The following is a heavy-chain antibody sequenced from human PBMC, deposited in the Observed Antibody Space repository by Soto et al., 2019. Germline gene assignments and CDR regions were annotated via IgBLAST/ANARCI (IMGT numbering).Heavy chain of an antibody. CDR3: ARGASMLFWY. D-gene: IGHD2-8*01. CDR1: GGSISSSSYY. J-gene: IGHJ4*02. Sequence: SETLSLTCTVSGGSISSSSYYWGWIRQPPGKGLEWIGSIYYSGSTYYNPSLKSRVTISVDTSKNQFSLKLSSVTAADTAVYYCARGASMLFWYWGQGTLVTVSS. V-gene: IGHV4-39*07. CDR2: IYYSGST.